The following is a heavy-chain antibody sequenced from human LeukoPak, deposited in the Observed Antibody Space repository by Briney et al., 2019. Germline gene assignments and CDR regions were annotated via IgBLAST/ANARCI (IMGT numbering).Heavy chain of an antibody. CDR2: INHSGST. Sequence: SSETLSLTCSVYGGSFSGYYWSWIRQPPGKGLEWIGEINHSGSTNYNPSLKSRVTISVETSKNQFSLKLSYVTAADTAVYYCARVTPPTMRENAFDIWGQGTMVTVSS. D-gene: IGHD5-24*01. CDR1: GGSFSGYY. V-gene: IGHV4-34*01. CDR3: ARVTPPTMRENAFDI. J-gene: IGHJ3*02.